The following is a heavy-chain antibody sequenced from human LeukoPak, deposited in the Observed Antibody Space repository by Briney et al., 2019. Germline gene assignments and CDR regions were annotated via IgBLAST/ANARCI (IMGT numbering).Heavy chain of an antibody. J-gene: IGHJ5*02. Sequence: ASVKVSCKASGYTFTGYYIHWVRQAPGQGLEWMGWINPNSGGTNYAQKFQGRVTMTRDTSFSTAYMELSRLRSDDTAVYYCARDPRLEDIVVVVAAGWFDPWGQGTLVTVSS. CDR1: GYTFTGYY. D-gene: IGHD2-15*01. CDR2: INPNSGGT. V-gene: IGHV1-2*02. CDR3: ARDPRLEDIVVVVAAGWFDP.